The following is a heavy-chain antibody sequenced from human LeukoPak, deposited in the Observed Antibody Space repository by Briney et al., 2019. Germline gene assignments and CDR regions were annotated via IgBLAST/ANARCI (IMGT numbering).Heavy chain of an antibody. Sequence: GGSLRLSCAASGFTFSSYSMNWVRQAPGKGLEWVSSISSSSYIYYADSVKGRFTISRDNAKNSLYLQMNSLRAEDTAVYYCARVAAADYDYWGQGTLVTVPS. CDR3: ARVAAADYDY. V-gene: IGHV3-21*01. J-gene: IGHJ4*02. CDR1: GFTFSSYS. D-gene: IGHD6-13*01. CDR2: ISSSSYI.